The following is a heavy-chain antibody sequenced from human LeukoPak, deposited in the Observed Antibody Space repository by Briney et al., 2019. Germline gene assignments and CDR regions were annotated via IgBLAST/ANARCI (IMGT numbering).Heavy chain of an antibody. CDR2: ISGSGGST. Sequence: GGSLRPSCAASGFTFSSYAMSWVRQAPGKGLEWVSAISGSGGSTYYADSVKGRFTISRDNSKNTLYLQMNSLRAEDTAVYYCAKARYDFWSGLQHWGQGTLVTVSS. D-gene: IGHD3-3*01. J-gene: IGHJ1*01. V-gene: IGHV3-23*01. CDR3: AKARYDFWSGLQH. CDR1: GFTFSSYA.